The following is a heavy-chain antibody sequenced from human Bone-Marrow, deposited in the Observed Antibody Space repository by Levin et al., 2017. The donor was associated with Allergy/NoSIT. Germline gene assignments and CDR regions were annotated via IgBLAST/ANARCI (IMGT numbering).Heavy chain of an antibody. CDR1: GFTFSNHW. D-gene: IGHD5-24*01. Sequence: RTGGSLRLSCAASGFTFSNHWMDWVRQAPGKALEWVAFIGNRGNSYATDYAASVKGRFTISRDDSKNSMFLQMNSLRSEDTAVYYCVDLGGGNNGWGQGTLVTVSS. V-gene: IGHV3-72*01. CDR2: IGNRGNSYAT. J-gene: IGHJ4*02. CDR3: VDLGGGNNG.